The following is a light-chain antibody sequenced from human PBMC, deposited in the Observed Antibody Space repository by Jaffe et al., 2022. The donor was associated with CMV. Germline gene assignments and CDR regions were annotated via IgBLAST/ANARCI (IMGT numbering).Light chain of an antibody. J-gene: IGKJ2*01. CDR3: QQYDSSDT. CDR2: GAS. Sequence: IVLTQSPGSLSLSPGERATLSCRASQSVSSNYLAWYQQKPGQAPRLLIYGASSRATGIPDRFSGSGSGTDFTLTISRLEPEDFAVYYCQQYDSSDTFGQGTKLEIK. CDR1: QSVSSNY. V-gene: IGKV3-20*01.